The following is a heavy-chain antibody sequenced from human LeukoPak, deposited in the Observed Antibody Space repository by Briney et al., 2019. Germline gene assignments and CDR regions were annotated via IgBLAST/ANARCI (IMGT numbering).Heavy chain of an antibody. Sequence: GESLKISCKGSGYTFTSYWIGWVRQMPGKGLEWMGIIYPGDSNTRYSPSFQGQVTTSADKSISTAYLQWSSLKASDSAMYYCARRPIVGGTSLDYWGQGTLVTVSS. D-gene: IGHD1-26*01. CDR2: IYPGDSNT. J-gene: IGHJ4*02. CDR3: ARRPIVGGTSLDY. V-gene: IGHV5-51*01. CDR1: GYTFTSYW.